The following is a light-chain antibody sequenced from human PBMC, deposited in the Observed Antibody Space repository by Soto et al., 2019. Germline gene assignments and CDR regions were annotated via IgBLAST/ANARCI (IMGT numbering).Light chain of an antibody. CDR2: GAS. Sequence: VLTPSPGTLSLSTGERATLSCSPTQRGSISCLAWYQQKPGKAPRLLIYGASSMATGIPERFSGSGSGTDFTLTISRLEPDDFAVYYCQQYGSYSRSFGGGTKVDIK. CDR3: QQYGSYSRS. V-gene: IGKV3-20*01. J-gene: IGKJ4*02. CDR1: QRGSISC.